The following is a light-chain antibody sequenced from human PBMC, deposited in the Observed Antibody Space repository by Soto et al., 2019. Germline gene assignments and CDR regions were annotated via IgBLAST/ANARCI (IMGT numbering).Light chain of an antibody. CDR3: QQFRRSPGFT. V-gene: IGKV3-20*01. CDR2: AAS. Sequence: EIVLTQSPGTLSLSPGERATLSCRASQSINNRYLAWYQQKPGQAPRLLIYAASSRATGIPDRFSGSGSGTDFTLTISRLEPEDFAVYYCQQFRRSPGFTFGPGTKVDIK. CDR1: QSINNRY. J-gene: IGKJ3*01.